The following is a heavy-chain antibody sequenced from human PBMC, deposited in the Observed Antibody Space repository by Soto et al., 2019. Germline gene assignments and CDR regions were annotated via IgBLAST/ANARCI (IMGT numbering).Heavy chain of an antibody. CDR3: ARGGGCSGGSCNFDY. CDR1: GFTFSRYS. V-gene: IGHV3-48*01. Sequence: AGGALRLSCAASGFTFSRYSINWVRQAPGKGLEWVSYISSSSSTIYYADSVKGRFTISRDNAKNSLYLQMNSLRAEDTAVYYCARGGGCSGGSCNFDYWGQGTLVTVSS. CDR2: ISSSSSTI. J-gene: IGHJ4*02. D-gene: IGHD2-15*01.